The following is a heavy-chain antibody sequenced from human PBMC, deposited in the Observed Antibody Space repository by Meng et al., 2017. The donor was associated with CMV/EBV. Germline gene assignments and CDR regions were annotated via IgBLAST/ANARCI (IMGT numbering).Heavy chain of an antibody. V-gene: IGHV3-53*01. Sequence: GESLKISCAASGFTFSSYAMSWVRQAPGKGLEWVSVIYSGGSTYYADSVKGRFTISRDNSKNTLYLQMNSLRAEDTAVYYCARGEYSSSSSGYYYYYGMDVWGQGTTVTVSS. CDR1: GFTFSSYA. J-gene: IGHJ6*02. CDR3: ARGEYSSSSSGYYYYYGMDV. D-gene: IGHD6-6*01. CDR2: IYSGGST.